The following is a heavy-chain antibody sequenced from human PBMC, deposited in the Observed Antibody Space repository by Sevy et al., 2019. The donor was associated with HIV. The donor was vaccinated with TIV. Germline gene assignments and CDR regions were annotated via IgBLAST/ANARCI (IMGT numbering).Heavy chain of an antibody. D-gene: IGHD2-21*02. CDR2: MSHDGNYK. J-gene: IGHJ4*02. CDR1: GFTFSDYD. CDR3: ARLFSCGGDCYYLDY. V-gene: IGHV3-30*04. Sequence: GGSLRLSCAASGFTFSDYDMHWVRQAPGKGLEWVAVMSHDGNYKYHADSVKVRFTISRDNFKNTLYLQMNSLRVEDTAVYFCARLFSCGGDCYYLDYWGQGAPVTVSS.